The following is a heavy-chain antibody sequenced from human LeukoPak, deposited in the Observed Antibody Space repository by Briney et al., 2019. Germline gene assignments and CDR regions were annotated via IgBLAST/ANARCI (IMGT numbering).Heavy chain of an antibody. CDR3: AKDVVDYGDYWFDY. D-gene: IGHD4-17*01. CDR1: GFTLSSYA. Sequence: GGSLRLSCAASGFTLSSYAMSWVRQAPGKGLEWVSAISGSGGSTYYADSVKGRFTISRDNSKNTLYLQMNSLRAEDTAVYYCAKDVVDYGDYWFDYWGQGTLVTVSS. V-gene: IGHV3-23*01. CDR2: ISGSGGST. J-gene: IGHJ4*02.